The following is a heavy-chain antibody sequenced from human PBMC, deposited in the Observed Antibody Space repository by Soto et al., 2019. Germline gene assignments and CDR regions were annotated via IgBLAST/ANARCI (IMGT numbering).Heavy chain of an antibody. CDR1: GFTFSSYG. J-gene: IGHJ4*02. Sequence: QVQLVESGGGVVQPGRSLRLSCAASGFTFSSYGMHWVRQAPGKGLEWVAVISHDVSNKYYADSVKGRFTISRDNSKNTLHLQMNRLRAEETAVYYCATNSYGYVSTYYFDYWGQGTLVTVSS. V-gene: IGHV3-30*03. CDR2: ISHDVSNK. D-gene: IGHD5-18*01. CDR3: ATNSYGYVSTYYFDY.